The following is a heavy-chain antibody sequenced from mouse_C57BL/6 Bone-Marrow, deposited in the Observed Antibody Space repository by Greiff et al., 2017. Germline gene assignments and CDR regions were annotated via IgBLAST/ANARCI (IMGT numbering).Heavy chain of an antibody. CDR1: GYIFTEYT. CDR3: ARHERYYDYEGYFDY. D-gene: IGHD2-4*01. CDR2: FYPGSGSI. Sequence: VQLQQSGAELVKPGASVKLSCKASGYIFTEYTIHWVKQRSGQGLEWIGWFYPGSGSITYNERFKDKATLTADKSSNTVYMELSRLTSEDSAVYICARHERYYDYEGYFDYWGQGTTLTVSS. J-gene: IGHJ2*01. V-gene: IGHV1-62-2*01.